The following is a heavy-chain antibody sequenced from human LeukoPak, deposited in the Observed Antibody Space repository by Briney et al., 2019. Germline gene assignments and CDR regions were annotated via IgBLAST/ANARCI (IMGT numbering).Heavy chain of an antibody. V-gene: IGHV3-23*01. D-gene: IGHD6-13*01. CDR3: ARSGSSWYRFDY. Sequence: GGSLRLSCEASGFTFSNYAMSWVRQAPGKGLEWVSVVSGSSGSTYYADSVKGRCTISRDNSKNTLFLQMTSLRAEDTAVYYCARSGSSWYRFDYWGQGTLVTVSS. CDR2: VSGSSGST. CDR1: GFTFSNYA. J-gene: IGHJ4*02.